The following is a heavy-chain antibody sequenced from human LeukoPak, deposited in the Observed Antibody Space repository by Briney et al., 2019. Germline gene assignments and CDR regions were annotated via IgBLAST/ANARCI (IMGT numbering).Heavy chain of an antibody. CDR3: ARGRLSCSGGSCSSFDY. Sequence: ASVKVSCKASGYTFTSYDINWVLQATGQGLEWMGWMNPNSGNTGYAQKFQGRITITRNTSISTAYMELSSLRSEDTAVYYCARGRLSCSGGSCSSFDYWGQGTLVTVSS. J-gene: IGHJ4*02. CDR1: GYTFTSYD. D-gene: IGHD2-15*01. V-gene: IGHV1-8*03. CDR2: MNPNSGNT.